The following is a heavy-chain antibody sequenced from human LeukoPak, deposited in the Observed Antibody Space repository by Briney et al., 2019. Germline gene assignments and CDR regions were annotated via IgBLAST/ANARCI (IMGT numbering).Heavy chain of an antibody. CDR1: GGSFSSYY. CDR3: ARGFRGPNFDY. V-gene: IGHV4-34*01. Sequence: SETLSLTCAVYGGSFSSYYWSWIRQPPGQGLEWIGEINHSASTNYNPSLKSRVTISVDTSKNQFSLRLSSVTAADTAVYYCARGFRGPNFDYWGQGTLVTVSS. J-gene: IGHJ4*02. D-gene: IGHD3-10*01. CDR2: INHSAST.